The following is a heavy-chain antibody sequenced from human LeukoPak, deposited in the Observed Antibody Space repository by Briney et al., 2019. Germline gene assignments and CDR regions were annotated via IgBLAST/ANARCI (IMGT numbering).Heavy chain of an antibody. V-gene: IGHV4-61*02. CDR2: IYTSGST. CDR1: GGSISSGSYY. CDR3: AREGLGNSFADY. J-gene: IGHJ4*02. D-gene: IGHD4-23*01. Sequence: SQTLSLTCTVSGGSISSGSYYWSWIRQPAGKGLEWMVRIYTSGSTNYNPSLKSRVTISVDTSKNQFSLKLSSVTAADTAVYYCAREGLGNSFADYWGQGTLVTVSS.